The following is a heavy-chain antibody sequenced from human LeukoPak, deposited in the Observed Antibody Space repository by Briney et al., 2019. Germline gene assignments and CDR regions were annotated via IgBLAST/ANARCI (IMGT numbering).Heavy chain of an antibody. J-gene: IGHJ1*01. V-gene: IGHV1-18*01. D-gene: IGHD6-13*01. Sequence: ASAKVTCKASGYTFTSYGISWMRQAPGQGLEWMGWISAYNGNTNYEHKLQGRVTMTTDTTTSTAYMQLRSLRSDDTAVYYCARDPPGIAAAGTVQGAEYFQHWGQGTLVTVSS. CDR1: GYTFTSYG. CDR3: ARDPPGIAAAGTVQGAEYFQH. CDR2: ISAYNGNT.